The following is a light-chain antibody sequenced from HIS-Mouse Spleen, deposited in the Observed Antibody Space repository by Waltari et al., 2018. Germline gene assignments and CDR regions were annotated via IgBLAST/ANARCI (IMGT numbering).Light chain of an antibody. CDR2: GAS. V-gene: IGKV3-15*01. CDR3: QQYNNWPPFT. CDR1: QSVSRN. Sequence: EIVMTQSPATLSVSPGERATLSCRASQSVSRNLAWYQQKPGQAPRLHIYGASTRATGIPARFSGSGSGTEFTLTISSLQSEDFAVYYCQQYNNWPPFTFGPGTKVDIK. J-gene: IGKJ3*01.